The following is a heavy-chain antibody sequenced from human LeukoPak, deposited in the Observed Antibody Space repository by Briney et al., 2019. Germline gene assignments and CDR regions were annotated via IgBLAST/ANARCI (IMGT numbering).Heavy chain of an antibody. CDR3: VRDGDTSGYTN. D-gene: IGHD3-22*01. V-gene: IGHV3-7*01. J-gene: IGHJ4*02. CDR1: GFPFSNYW. CDR2: MKEDGGEI. Sequence: GGSLRLSCAASGFPFSNYWMSWVRQAPGKGLEWVANMKEDGGEINYVDSVKGRFTISRDNAKNSLYLQMNSLRAEDTAVYSCVRDGDTSGYTNWGQGTLVTVSS.